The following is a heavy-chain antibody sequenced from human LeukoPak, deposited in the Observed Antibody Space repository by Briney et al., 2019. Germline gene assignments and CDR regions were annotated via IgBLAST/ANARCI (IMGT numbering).Heavy chain of an antibody. CDR1: GGSISTYY. CDR2: IRYSGSA. CDR3: ARLVYDSRSYYFDY. D-gene: IGHD3-22*01. J-gene: IGHJ4*02. Sequence: KASETLSLTCTVSGGSISTYYWSWIRQPPGKGLEWIGYIRYSGSANYNPSLRSRVTISIDTSKNQFSLKLSSVTAADTAVYHCARLVYDSRSYYFDYWGQGTLVTVSS. V-gene: IGHV4-59*08.